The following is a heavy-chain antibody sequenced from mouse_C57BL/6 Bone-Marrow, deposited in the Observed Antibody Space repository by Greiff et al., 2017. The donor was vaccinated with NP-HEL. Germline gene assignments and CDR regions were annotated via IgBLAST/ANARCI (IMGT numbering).Heavy chain of an antibody. CDR2: ISYSGST. V-gene: IGHV3-8*01. Sequence: EVQRVESGPGLVKPSQTLSLTCSVTGYSITSDYWNWIRKFPGNKLEYMGYISYSGSTYYNPSLKSRISIIRDTSKNKYYLQLNSVTTEDTATYDCARGDDGYVYYAMDYWGQGTSVTVSS. CDR3: ARGDDGYVYYAMDY. J-gene: IGHJ4*01. CDR1: GYSITSDY. D-gene: IGHD2-3*01.